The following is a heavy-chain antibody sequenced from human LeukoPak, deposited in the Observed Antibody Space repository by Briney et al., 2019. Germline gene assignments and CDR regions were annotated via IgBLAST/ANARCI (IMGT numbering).Heavy chain of an antibody. CDR1: GFTFSSYA. Sequence: PGGSLRLSCAASGFTFSSYAMSWVRQAPGKGLEWVSAISGSGGSTYYADSVKGRFTISRDNSKNTLYLQMNSLRAEDTAVYYCARGDGDYDYFDYWGQGTLVTVSS. D-gene: IGHD4-17*01. V-gene: IGHV3-23*01. J-gene: IGHJ4*02. CDR3: ARGDGDYDYFDY. CDR2: ISGSGGST.